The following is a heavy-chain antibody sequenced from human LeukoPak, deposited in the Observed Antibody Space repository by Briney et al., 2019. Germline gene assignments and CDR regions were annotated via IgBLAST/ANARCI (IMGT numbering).Heavy chain of an antibody. D-gene: IGHD2-15*01. J-gene: IGHJ4*02. Sequence: TGGSLRLSCAASGFTFSSYAMHWVRQAPGKGLEWVAVISYDGSNKYYADSVKGRFTISRDNSKNTLYLQMNSLRAEDTAVYYCASSLGYCSGGSCYAGNQFDYWGQGTLVAVSS. V-gene: IGHV3-30*04. CDR2: ISYDGSNK. CDR1: GFTFSSYA. CDR3: ASSLGYCSGGSCYAGNQFDY.